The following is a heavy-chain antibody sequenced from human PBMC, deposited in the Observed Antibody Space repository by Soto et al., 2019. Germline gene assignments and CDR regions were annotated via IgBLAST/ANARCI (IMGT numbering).Heavy chain of an antibody. CDR1: GYIFTSYA. CDR3: ASAIIAARVAGGDGWFDP. D-gene: IGHD6-13*01. J-gene: IGHJ5*02. V-gene: IGHV1-3*01. Sequence: QVQLVQSGAEVKKVGSSVKVSCKASGYIFTSYAMHWVRQAPGQRPEWMGWINPGNGNTKYSQNFQDRVTFTRDTSASTVYMDLSSLTSEDTAVYYCASAIIAARVAGGDGWFDPWGQGTLVTVSS. CDR2: INPGNGNT.